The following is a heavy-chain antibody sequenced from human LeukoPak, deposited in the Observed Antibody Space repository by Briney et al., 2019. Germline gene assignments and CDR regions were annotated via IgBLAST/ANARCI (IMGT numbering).Heavy chain of an antibody. CDR1: GFTFSSYG. Sequence: GGSLRLSCAASGFTFSSYGMHWVRQAPGKGLEWVAVIWYDGGNKYYADSVKGRFTISRDNSKNTLYLQMNSLRAEDTAVYCCARDQPPFDYWGQGTLVTVSS. V-gene: IGHV3-33*01. CDR3: ARDQPPFDY. J-gene: IGHJ4*02. CDR2: IWYDGGNK.